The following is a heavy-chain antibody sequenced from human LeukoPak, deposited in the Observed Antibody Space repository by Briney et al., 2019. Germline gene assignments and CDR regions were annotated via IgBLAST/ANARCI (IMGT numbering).Heavy chain of an antibody. D-gene: IGHD5-12*01. CDR3: ARDYDVPPYYYYYGMDV. Sequence: GGPLRLSCAASEFTFSSYGMTWVRQAPGKGLEWVSGISGSGGNTYYADSVKGRFTISRDNSKNTLYLQMNSLRAEDTAVYYCARDYDVPPYYYYYGMDVWGQGTAVTVSS. J-gene: IGHJ6*02. CDR2: ISGSGGNT. CDR1: EFTFSSYG. V-gene: IGHV3-23*01.